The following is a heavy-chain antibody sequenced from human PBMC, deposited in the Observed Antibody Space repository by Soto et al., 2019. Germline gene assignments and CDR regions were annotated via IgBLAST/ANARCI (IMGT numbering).Heavy chain of an antibody. V-gene: IGHV4-61*01. CDR3: ERDRGLLWFGTIDY. CDR2: IYYSGST. CDR1: GGSVSSGSYY. Sequence: PSETLSLTCTVSGGSVSSGSYYWSWIRQPPGKGLEWIGYIYYSGSTNYNPSLKSRVTISVDTSKNQFSLKLSSVTAADTAVYYCERDRGLLWFGTIDYWGQGTRVTVSS. D-gene: IGHD3-10*01. J-gene: IGHJ4*02.